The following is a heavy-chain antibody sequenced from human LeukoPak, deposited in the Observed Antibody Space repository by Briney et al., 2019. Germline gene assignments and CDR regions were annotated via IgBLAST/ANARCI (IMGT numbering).Heavy chain of an antibody. CDR1: GGSISSYY. Sequence: MPSETLSLTCTVSGGSISSYYWSWIPQPPGKGLECIGHVYYSGSTDYNPSLKGRLTISVDSCMNQFSLKLSSVTAADTAVYYCAIGLRGWSGGAHTWYYFDYWRQGTLVTVSS. V-gene: IGHV4-59*08. CDR2: VYYSGST. CDR3: AIGLRGWSGGAHTWYYFDY. J-gene: IGHJ4*02. D-gene: IGHD6-19*01.